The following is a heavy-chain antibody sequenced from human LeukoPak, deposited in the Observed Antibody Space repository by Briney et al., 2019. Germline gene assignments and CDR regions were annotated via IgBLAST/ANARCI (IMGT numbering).Heavy chain of an antibody. CDR1: GFTFSSYS. CDR2: ISSSSSTI. Sequence: GGSLRLSCAASGFTFSSYSMNWVRQAPGKGLEWVSYISSSSSTIYYADSVKGRFTISRDNAKNSLYLQMNSLRAEDTAVYYCAKALEYQGPDAFDIWGQGTMVTVSS. CDR3: AKALEYQGPDAFDI. D-gene: IGHD2-2*01. J-gene: IGHJ3*02. V-gene: IGHV3-48*04.